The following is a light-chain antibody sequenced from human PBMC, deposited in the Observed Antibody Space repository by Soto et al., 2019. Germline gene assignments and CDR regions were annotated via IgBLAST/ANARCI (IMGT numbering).Light chain of an antibody. CDR2: GNS. V-gene: IGLV1-40*01. CDR3: QSYDSSLSGPL. Sequence: QLVLTQPPSVSGAPGQRVTISCTGSSSNIGAGYDVHWYQQLPGTAPKLLIYGNSNRPSGAPDRFSGSKSGTSASLAITGLQAEDEADYYCQSYDSSLSGPLFGGGTKLTVL. J-gene: IGLJ2*01. CDR1: SSNIGAGYD.